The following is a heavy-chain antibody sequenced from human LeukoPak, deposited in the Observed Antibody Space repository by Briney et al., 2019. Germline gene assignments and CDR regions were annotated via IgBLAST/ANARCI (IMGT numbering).Heavy chain of an antibody. CDR3: AITGGPTVTAFDL. D-gene: IGHD4-17*01. CDR2: INHDGGDK. CDR1: GFTFGSYA. Sequence: GGSLRLSCAASGFTFGSYAMSWVRQAPGKGLEWVANINHDGGDKNYVDSVKGRFAISRDNAKSSLYLQMNSLRVEDTAVYYCAITGGPTVTAFDLWGQGILVTVSS. J-gene: IGHJ4*02. V-gene: IGHV3-7*02.